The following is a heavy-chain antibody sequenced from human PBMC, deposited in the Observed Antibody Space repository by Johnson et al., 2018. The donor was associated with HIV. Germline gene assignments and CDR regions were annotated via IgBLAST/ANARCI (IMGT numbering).Heavy chain of an antibody. J-gene: IGHJ3*02. CDR3: ARDEWELDAFDI. D-gene: IGHD1-26*01. CDR2: ISYDGSNK. V-gene: IGHV3-30-3*01. Sequence: QVQLVESGGGVVQPGRSPRLSCAASGFTFSSYAMHWVRQAPGKGLEWVAVISYDGSNKYYADSVKGRFTISRDNSKNTLYLQMNSLRAEDTAVYYCARDEWELDAFDIWGQGTMVTVSS. CDR1: GFTFSSYA.